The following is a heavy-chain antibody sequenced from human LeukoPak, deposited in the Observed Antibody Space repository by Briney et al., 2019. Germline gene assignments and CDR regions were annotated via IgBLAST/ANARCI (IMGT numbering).Heavy chain of an antibody. CDR2: IYYSGST. Sequence: PSETLSLTCTVSGGSISSGDYYWSWIRQPPGKGLEWIGYIYYSGSTYYNPSLKSRVTISVDTSKNQFSLKLSSVTAADTAVYYCARGITMVRGVIYSLDGMDVWGQGTTVTVSS. CDR1: GGSISSGDYY. J-gene: IGHJ6*02. CDR3: ARGITMVRGVIYSLDGMDV. V-gene: IGHV4-30-4*02. D-gene: IGHD3-10*01.